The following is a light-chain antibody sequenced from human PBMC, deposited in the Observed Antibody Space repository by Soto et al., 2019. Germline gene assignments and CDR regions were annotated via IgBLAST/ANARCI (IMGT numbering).Light chain of an antibody. V-gene: IGKV3-20*01. J-gene: IGKJ3*01. Sequence: EIVLTQSPGTLSLSPGERATLACRASQSVRSSYLAWYQQQPGQAPRILIYGASTRATSIPDRFSGSGSGTDFTLTIIRLEPEDFAVYYCQQYGSSPRFTFGPGTKVDIK. CDR3: QQYGSSPRFT. CDR2: GAS. CDR1: QSVRSSY.